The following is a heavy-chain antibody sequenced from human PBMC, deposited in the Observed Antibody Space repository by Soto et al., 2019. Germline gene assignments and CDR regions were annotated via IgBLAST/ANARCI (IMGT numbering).Heavy chain of an antibody. D-gene: IGHD6-19*01. Sequence: PGGSLRLSCAASGFIFSNYAMSWVRQAPGKGLEWVSAISGNGGDTYYADSVKGRFTISRDNSKNTLYLQMSSLRAEDTALYYCAIPSGLTVTGPDYWGQGTRVTVSS. J-gene: IGHJ4*02. V-gene: IGHV3-23*01. CDR2: ISGNGGDT. CDR3: AIPSGLTVTGPDY. CDR1: GFIFSNYA.